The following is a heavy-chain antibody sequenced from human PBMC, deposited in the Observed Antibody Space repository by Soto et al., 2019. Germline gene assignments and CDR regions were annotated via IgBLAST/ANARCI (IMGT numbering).Heavy chain of an antibody. V-gene: IGHV1-69*13. J-gene: IGHJ6*02. Sequence: GASVKVSCKASGYTFTSYAISWVRQAPGQGLEWMGGIIPIFGTANYAQKFQGRVTITADESTSTAYMELSSLRSEDTAVYYCARGLGDTAMAAVYYYYGMDVWGQGTTVTVS. D-gene: IGHD5-18*01. CDR2: IIPIFGTA. CDR3: ARGLGDTAMAAVYYYYGMDV. CDR1: GYTFTSYA.